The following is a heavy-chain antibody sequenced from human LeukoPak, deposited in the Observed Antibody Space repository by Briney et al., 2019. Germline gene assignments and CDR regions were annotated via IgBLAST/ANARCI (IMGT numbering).Heavy chain of an antibody. CDR1: GFTFSSYS. D-gene: IGHD2-15*01. CDR2: ISSSSSYI. Sequence: GGSLRLSCAASGFTFSSYSMNWVSQAPGKGLEWVSSISSSSSYIYYADSVKGRFTISRDNAKNSLYLQMNSLRAHDTAVYDCARDHPQVVVVAATPEDFDYWGQGTLVTVSS. J-gene: IGHJ4*02. V-gene: IGHV3-21*01. CDR3: ARDHPQVVVVAATPEDFDY.